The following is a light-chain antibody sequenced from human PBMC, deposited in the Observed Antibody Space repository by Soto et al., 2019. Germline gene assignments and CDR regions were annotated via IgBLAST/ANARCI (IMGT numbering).Light chain of an antibody. CDR3: QQYNNWPGT. CDR2: GAS. CDR1: QSVNSH. Sequence: IVMTQSPATLPVSPGERATLSGRTSQSVNSHLAWYQHKPGQAPRLLIYGASSRATGIPTRFSGSGSGTEFTLTIDSLQSEDFAIYFCQQYNNWPGTFGGGTKVEIK. V-gene: IGKV3-15*01. J-gene: IGKJ4*01.